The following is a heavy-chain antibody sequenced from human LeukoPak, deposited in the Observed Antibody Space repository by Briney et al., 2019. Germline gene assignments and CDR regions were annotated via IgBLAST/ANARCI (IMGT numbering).Heavy chain of an antibody. CDR3: AKSSHIGRPAGFDF. J-gene: IGHJ4*02. Sequence: GGSLRLSCTASGFSFSTYGMSWVRQAPGKGLEWVSAIYNSGGLTSYPDPVKGRFTISRDNSKNTLYLQMNSLRAEDTALYYCAKSSHIGRPAGFDFWGQGTLVTVSS. D-gene: IGHD1-1*01. V-gene: IGHV3-23*01. CDR2: IYNSGGLT. CDR1: GFSFSTYG.